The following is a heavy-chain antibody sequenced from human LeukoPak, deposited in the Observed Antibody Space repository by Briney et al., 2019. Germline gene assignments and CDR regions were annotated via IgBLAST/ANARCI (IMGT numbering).Heavy chain of an antibody. CDR2: ISSTSSHT. V-gene: IGHV3-11*05. CDR3: ARGSARWFDP. CDR1: GFTFSDSY. J-gene: IGHJ5*02. Sequence: AGGSLRLPCAASGFTFSDSYMSWIPQAAGKGLEWVSYISSTSSHTNYADSVKGRFTISRDNAKKSLYLQMNSLRAEDTAVYYCARGSARWFDPWGQGTLVTVSS.